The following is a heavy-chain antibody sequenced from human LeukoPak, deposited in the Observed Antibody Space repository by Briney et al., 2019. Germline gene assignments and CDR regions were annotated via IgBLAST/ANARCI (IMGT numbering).Heavy chain of an antibody. J-gene: IGHJ4*02. CDR1: GGSISSYY. Sequence: SETLSLTCTVSGGSISSYYWSWIRQPPGKGPEWIGHIYYSGSTNYNPSLKSRVTISVDTSKTQFSLKLSSVTAADTAVYYCATEHEYSSSSASDYWGQGTLVTVSS. CDR2: IYYSGST. CDR3: ATEHEYSSSSASDY. D-gene: IGHD6-6*01. V-gene: IGHV4-59*01.